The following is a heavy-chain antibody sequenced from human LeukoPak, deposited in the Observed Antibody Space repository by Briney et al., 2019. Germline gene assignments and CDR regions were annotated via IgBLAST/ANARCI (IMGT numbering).Heavy chain of an antibody. CDR3: ARDGGYSYGGGYYYYYGMDV. CDR2: IYSGGST. V-gene: IGHV3-53*01. CDR1: GFTVSSNY. D-gene: IGHD5-18*01. J-gene: IGHJ6*02. Sequence: PGGSLRLSCAASGFTVSSNYMSWVRQAPGKGLEWVSVIYSGGSTYYADSVKGRFTISRDNSKNTLYLQMNSLRAEDTAVYYCARDGGYSYGGGYYYYYGMDVWGQGTTVTVSS.